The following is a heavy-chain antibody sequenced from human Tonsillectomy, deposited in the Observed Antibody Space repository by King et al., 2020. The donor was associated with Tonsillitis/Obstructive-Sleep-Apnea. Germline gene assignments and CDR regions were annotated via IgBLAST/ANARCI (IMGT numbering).Heavy chain of an antibody. J-gene: IGHJ4*02. D-gene: IGHD4-17*01. CDR1: GGSISSGGYY. CDR3: ARAPVTNPFSDY. CDR2: IYYSGST. V-gene: IGHV4-31*03. Sequence: QLQESGPGLVKPSQTLSLTCTVSGGSISSGGYYWSWIRQHPGKGLGWIGDIYYSGSTYYNSSLKSRVTISVATSKNQFSLKLSSVTAADTAVYYCARAPVTNPFSDYWGQGTLVTVSS.